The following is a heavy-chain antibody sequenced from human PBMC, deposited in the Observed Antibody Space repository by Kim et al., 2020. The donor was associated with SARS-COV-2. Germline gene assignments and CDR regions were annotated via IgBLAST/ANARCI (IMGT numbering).Heavy chain of an antibody. V-gene: IGHV3-30*04. D-gene: IGHD3-22*01. J-gene: IGHJ5*02. CDR3: ARGPAASPYYYDSSGFSDSWFDP. CDR1: GFTFSSYA. CDR2: ISYDGSNK. Sequence: GGSLRLSCAASGFTFSSYAMHWVRQAPGKGLEWVAVISYDGSNKYYADSVKGRFTISRDNSKNTLYLQMNSLRAEDTAVYYCARGPAASPYYYDSSGFSDSWFDPWGQGTLVTVSS.